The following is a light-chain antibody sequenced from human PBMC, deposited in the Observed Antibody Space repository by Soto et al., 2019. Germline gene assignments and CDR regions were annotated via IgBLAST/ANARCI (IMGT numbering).Light chain of an antibody. J-gene: IGLJ3*02. Sequence: QSALTQPASVSGSPGQSITISCAGSGGDVGIYDLLSWYQQIPGKAPKLIIFEVNRRPSGVSDRFSGFKSGNTASLTISGLQAEDEADFFCCSYAGNGAWVFGGGTKLTVL. CDR2: EVN. CDR3: CSYAGNGAWV. CDR1: GGDVGIYDL. V-gene: IGLV2-23*02.